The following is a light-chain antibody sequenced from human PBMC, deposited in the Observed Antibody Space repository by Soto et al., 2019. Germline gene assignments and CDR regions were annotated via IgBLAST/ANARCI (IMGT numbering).Light chain of an antibody. V-gene: IGLV1-40*01. CDR3: QSYDSSLSGYV. CDR2: ENN. Sequence: QYVLTQPPSVSEAPGQRVTISCTGSSSNIGAGYEAHWYQQVPGTAPKLLIYENNNRPSGVPDRFSGSKSGTSASLAITGLQAEDEAEYYCQSYDSSLSGYVFGTGTQLTV. CDR1: SSNIGAGYE. J-gene: IGLJ1*01.